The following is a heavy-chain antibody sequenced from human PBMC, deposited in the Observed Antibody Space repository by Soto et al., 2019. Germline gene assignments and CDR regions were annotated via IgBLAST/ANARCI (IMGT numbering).Heavy chain of an antibody. CDR3: ARDHSLRGDPDYYYYMDV. CDR2: ISSSSSTI. Sequence: GGSLRLSCAASGFAFSSYSMNWVRQAPGKGLERVSYISSSSSTIYYADSVKGRFTISRDNAKNSLYLQMNSLRAEDTAVYYCARDHSLRGDPDYYYYMDVWGKGTTVTVSS. J-gene: IGHJ6*03. D-gene: IGHD3-10*01. V-gene: IGHV3-48*01. CDR1: GFAFSSYS.